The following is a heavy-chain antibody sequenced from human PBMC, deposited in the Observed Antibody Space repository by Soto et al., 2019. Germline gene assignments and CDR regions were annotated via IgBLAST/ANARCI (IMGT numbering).Heavy chain of an antibody. D-gene: IGHD2-2*01. J-gene: IGHJ6*03. Sequence: ASVKVSCKASGYTFTGYYMHWVRQAPGQGLEWMGWINPNSGGTNYAQKFQGWVTMTRDTSISTAYMELSRLRSDDTAVYYCARNWGPAAIPYYYYKDVWGKGTTVTVSS. V-gene: IGHV1-2*04. CDR3: ARNWGPAAIPYYYYKDV. CDR2: INPNSGGT. CDR1: GYTFTGYY.